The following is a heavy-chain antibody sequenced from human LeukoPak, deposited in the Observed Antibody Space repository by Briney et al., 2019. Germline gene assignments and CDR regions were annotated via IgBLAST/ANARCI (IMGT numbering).Heavy chain of an antibody. CDR3: ARGRTGYGGTDH. Sequence: SETLSLTCTVSGGSISSSSYYWGWIRQPPGKGLEWIGSIYYSGSTYYNPSLKSRVTMSVDTSKNQFSLKLSSVTAADTAVYYCARGRTGYGGTDHWGQGTLVTVSS. D-gene: IGHD4-23*01. CDR1: GGSISSSSYY. J-gene: IGHJ5*02. CDR2: IYYSGST. V-gene: IGHV4-39*07.